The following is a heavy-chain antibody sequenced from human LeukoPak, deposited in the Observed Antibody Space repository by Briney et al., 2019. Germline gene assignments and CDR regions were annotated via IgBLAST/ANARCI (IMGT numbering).Heavy chain of an antibody. J-gene: IGHJ4*02. Sequence: SETLSLTCTVSGVSISSSSYYWGWIRQPPGKGLEWIGSIYYSGSTYYNPSLKSRVTISVDTSNNQFSLKLSSVTAADTAVYYCARQLLRYFDWWGQGTLVTVSS. CDR1: GVSISSSSYY. CDR2: IYYSGST. D-gene: IGHD3-9*01. CDR3: ARQLLRYFDW. V-gene: IGHV4-39*01.